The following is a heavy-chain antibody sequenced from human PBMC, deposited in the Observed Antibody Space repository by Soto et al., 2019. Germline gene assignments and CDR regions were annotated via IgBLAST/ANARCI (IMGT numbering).Heavy chain of an antibody. CDR2: VYYSGRT. V-gene: IGHV4-31*03. CDR3: ARFAEPAVRRDSDHYYKDV. Sequence: SETLSLTCSVSDDSINSDKYYWGWIRQPPGEGLEYMGYVYYSGRTSYNPSLKSRISMSLDTSQNQVSLTLTSVTAADTAVYYCARFAEPAVRRDSDHYYKDVWGKGTSVTVSS. CDR1: DDSINSDKYY. J-gene: IGHJ6*03. D-gene: IGHD2-2*01.